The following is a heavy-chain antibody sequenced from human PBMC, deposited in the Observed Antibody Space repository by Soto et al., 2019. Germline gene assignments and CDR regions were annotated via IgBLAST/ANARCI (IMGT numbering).Heavy chain of an antibody. D-gene: IGHD2-2*02. J-gene: IGHJ5*02. Sequence: QVQLVQSGAEVKKPGASVKVSCKASGYTFTSYGISWVRQAPGQGLEWMGWISAYNGNTNYAQKLQGRVTMTTDTSTRTAYMELRSLRSDDTAVYYCARRVVPAAIRGRGWFDPWGQGTLVTVSS. CDR2: ISAYNGNT. V-gene: IGHV1-18*01. CDR3: ARRVVPAAIRGRGWFDP. CDR1: GYTFTSYG.